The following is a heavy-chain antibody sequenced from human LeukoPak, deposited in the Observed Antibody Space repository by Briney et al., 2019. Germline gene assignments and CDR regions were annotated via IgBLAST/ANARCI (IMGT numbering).Heavy chain of an antibody. CDR1: GFTFSNAW. J-gene: IGHJ4*02. V-gene: IGHV3-15*01. D-gene: IGHD1-1*01. CDR3: TTAPHIWNRLSDY. CDR2: IKSKTDGGTI. Sequence: GGSLRLSCVASGFTFSNAWMTWVRQAPGKGLEWVGRIKSKTDGGTIDYAAPVKGRFTISRDDSKNTLYLQMNSLKTEDTAVYYCTTAPHIWNRLSDYWGQGTLVTVSS.